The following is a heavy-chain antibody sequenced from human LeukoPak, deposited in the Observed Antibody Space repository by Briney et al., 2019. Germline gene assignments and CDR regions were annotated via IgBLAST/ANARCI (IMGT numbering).Heavy chain of an antibody. J-gene: IGHJ4*02. D-gene: IGHD4/OR15-4a*01. V-gene: IGHV4-4*07. Sequence: SETLSLTCTVSGGSISSYSWSWIRLPAGKGLEWIGRINPSGSTNYNPSLKSRVTMSLDTSKNQFSLKLNSVTTADTAVYYCARQQLKTMASFDYWGQGTLVTVSS. CDR3: ARQQLKTMASFDY. CDR1: GGSISSYS. CDR2: INPSGST.